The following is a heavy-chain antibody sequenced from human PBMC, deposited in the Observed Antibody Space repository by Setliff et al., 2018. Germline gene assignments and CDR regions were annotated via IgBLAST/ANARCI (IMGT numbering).Heavy chain of an antibody. CDR2: IVSSGSTT. J-gene: IGHJ6*02. CDR3: ARDHVYGSQYYYYYYGMDV. CDR1: GFTVSSDY. D-gene: IGHD3-10*01. V-gene: IGHV3-11*04. Sequence: PGESLKISCAASGFTVSSDYMSWIRQAPGKGLEWLSYIVSSGSTTYYSDSVKGRFTISRDNAKNSLYLQMNILRAEDTAVYYCARDHVYGSQYYYYYYGMDVWGQGTTVTVSS.